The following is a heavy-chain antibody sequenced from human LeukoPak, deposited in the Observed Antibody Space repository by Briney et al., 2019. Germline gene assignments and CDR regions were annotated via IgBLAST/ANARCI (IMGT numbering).Heavy chain of an antibody. J-gene: IGHJ3*02. CDR3: ARDPTTNDDFAFDI. D-gene: IGHD4-17*01. V-gene: IGHV3-64*01. Sequence: PGGSLRLSCAASGFTFSSYAMHWVRQAPGKGLEYVSAIRSNGGSTYYANSVKGRFTISRDNSKNTLYLQMGSLRAEDMAVYYCARDPTTNDDFAFDIWGQGTMVTVSS. CDR2: IRSNGGST. CDR1: GFTFSSYA.